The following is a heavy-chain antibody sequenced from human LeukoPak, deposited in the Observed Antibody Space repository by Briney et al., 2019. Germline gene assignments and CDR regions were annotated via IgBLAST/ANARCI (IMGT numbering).Heavy chain of an antibody. CDR1: GFSLSNAW. CDR2: IKSKIDGGTK. V-gene: IGHV3-15*01. Sequence: GGSLRLSCAASGFSLSNAWMSWVRQAPGKGLEWVGRIKSKIDGGTKDYAAPVKGRFSISRDESKNTLYLQINSLKTEDTAVYYCSTEIRWELVDFDCWGQGTLVTVSS. J-gene: IGHJ4*02. CDR3: STEIRWELVDFDC. D-gene: IGHD1-26*01.